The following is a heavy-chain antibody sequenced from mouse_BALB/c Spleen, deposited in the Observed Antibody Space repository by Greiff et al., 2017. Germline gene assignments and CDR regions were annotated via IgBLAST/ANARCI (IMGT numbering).Heavy chain of an antibody. J-gene: IGHJ3*01. CDR3: ARKGGGFAY. CDR2: IYPGSGST. Sequence: VQLQQSGPELVKPGASVKMSCKASGYIFTDYVISWVKQRTGQGLEWIGEIYPGSGSTYYNEKFKGKATLTADKSSNTAYMQLSSLTSEDSAVYFCARKGGGFAYWGQGTLVTVSA. V-gene: IGHV1-77*01. CDR1: GYIFTDYV.